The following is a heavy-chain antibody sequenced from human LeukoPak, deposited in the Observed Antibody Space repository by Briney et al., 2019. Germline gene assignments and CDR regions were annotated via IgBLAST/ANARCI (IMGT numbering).Heavy chain of an antibody. CDR3: ASPGGATDLDY. Sequence: PGGSLRLSCAASGFTFSSYTMGWVRQAPGKGLEWVSEINDSGGNTYYARSVKGRFTISRDNSKNTVYLQMNSLRAEDTAVYYCASPGGATDLDYWGQGTLVTVSS. V-gene: IGHV3-23*01. J-gene: IGHJ4*02. CDR2: INDSGGNT. D-gene: IGHD5-12*01. CDR1: GFTFSSYT.